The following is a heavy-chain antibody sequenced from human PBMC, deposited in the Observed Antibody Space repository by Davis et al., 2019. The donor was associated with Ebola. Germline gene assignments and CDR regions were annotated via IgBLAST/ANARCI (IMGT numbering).Heavy chain of an antibody. Sequence: PGGSLRLSCAASGFTLSRYAMHWVRQAPGKGLEWVAVISYDGSIQYYAASVKGRFTISRDNAKNTLYLQMNSLRPDDTAVYYCARATPQLDTLYFNLWGRGTLVTVSS. CDR2: ISYDGSIQ. J-gene: IGHJ2*01. D-gene: IGHD1-1*01. CDR1: GFTLSRYA. V-gene: IGHV3-30*04. CDR3: ARATPQLDTLYFNL.